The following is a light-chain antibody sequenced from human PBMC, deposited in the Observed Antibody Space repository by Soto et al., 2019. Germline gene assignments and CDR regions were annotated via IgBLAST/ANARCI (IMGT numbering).Light chain of an antibody. CDR1: QSVSSN. V-gene: IGKV3-15*01. CDR2: GAS. J-gene: IGKJ1*01. Sequence: EIVMTQSPATLSVSPGERATLSCRASQSVSSNLAWYQQKPGQAPRLLIYGASTRATGIPARFSGSGSGTEFTLTISSLQSEDFLLYFCQQYNNWPPTFGQGTKVDI. CDR3: QQYNNWPPT.